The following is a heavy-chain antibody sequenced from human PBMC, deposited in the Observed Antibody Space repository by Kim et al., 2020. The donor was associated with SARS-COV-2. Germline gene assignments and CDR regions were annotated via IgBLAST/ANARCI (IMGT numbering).Heavy chain of an antibody. D-gene: IGHD1-1*01. CDR1: GYTFTKSY. CDR3: LTTSVTSAN. J-gene: IGHJ4*02. CDR2: MNTNSGIT. Sequence: ASVKVSCKASGYTFTKSYINWVRQATGQGLEWMGWMNTNSGITGYAQKFQDRVTMTRNTSISTAYMELSSLIYEDTAVYYCLTTSVTSANWGQGTLVTVSS. V-gene: IGHV1-8*01.